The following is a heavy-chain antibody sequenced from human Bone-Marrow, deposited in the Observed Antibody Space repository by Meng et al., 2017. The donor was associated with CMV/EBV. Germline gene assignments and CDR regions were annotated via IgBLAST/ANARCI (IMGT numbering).Heavy chain of an antibody. Sequence: SLKISCAASGFTFDDYAMHWVRQAPGKGLEWVSGISWNSGSIGYADSVKGRFTISRDNAETSLFLQMNSMRAEDTATYYRRGGGAGGVRGYSYGYGFQGPTRYGMDVWGQGTTVTVPS. CDR2: ISWNSGSI. J-gene: IGHJ6*02. V-gene: IGHV3-9*01. CDR1: GFTFDDYA. CDR3: RGGGAGGVRGYSYGYGFQGPTRYGMDV. D-gene: IGHD5-18*01.